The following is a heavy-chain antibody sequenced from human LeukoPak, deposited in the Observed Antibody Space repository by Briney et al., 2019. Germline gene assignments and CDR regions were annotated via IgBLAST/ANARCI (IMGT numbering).Heavy chain of an antibody. CDR3: AEGAAFYDSSGYYSEAFDI. Sequence: ASVKVSCKVSGYTLTELSMHWVRQAPGQGLEWMGWININSGGTNYAQTFQGRVTMTRDTTISTAYMELSSLRFEDTAVYFCAEGAAFYDSSGYYSEAFDIWGQGTMVTVSS. CDR2: ININSGGT. CDR1: GYTLTELS. V-gene: IGHV1-2*02. J-gene: IGHJ3*02. D-gene: IGHD3-22*01.